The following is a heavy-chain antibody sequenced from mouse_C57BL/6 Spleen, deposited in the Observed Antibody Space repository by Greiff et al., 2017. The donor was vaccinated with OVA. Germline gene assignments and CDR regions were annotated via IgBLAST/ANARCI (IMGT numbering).Heavy chain of an antibody. J-gene: IGHJ4*01. CDR3: GRVRNYAMDY. CDR1: GYSFTDYN. V-gene: IGHV1-39*01. D-gene: IGHD3-1*01. Sequence: VQLKESGPELVKPGASVKISCKASGYSFTDYNMNWVKQSNGKSLEWIGVINPNYGTTSYNQKFKGKATLTVDQSSSTAYMQLNSLTSEDSAVYYGGRVRNYAMDYWGQGTSVTVSS. CDR2: INPNYGTT.